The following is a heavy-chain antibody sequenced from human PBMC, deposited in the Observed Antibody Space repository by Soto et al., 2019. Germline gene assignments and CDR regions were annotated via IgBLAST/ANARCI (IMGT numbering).Heavy chain of an antibody. CDR1: GYSFSSYW. J-gene: IGHJ4*02. Sequence: GESLKISCTGSGYSFSSYWIGWVRQMPGKGLEWMGIIFPGDSDTRYSPSFQGQVTISADKSISTAYLQWSSLKASDTAIYYCARSPSYYDTSGYLYHFDYWGQRTLVTVSS. V-gene: IGHV5-51*01. CDR2: IFPGDSDT. CDR3: ARSPSYYDTSGYLYHFDY. D-gene: IGHD3-22*01.